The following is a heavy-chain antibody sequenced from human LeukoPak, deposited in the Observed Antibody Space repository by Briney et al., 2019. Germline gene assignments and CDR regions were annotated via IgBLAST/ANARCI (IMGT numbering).Heavy chain of an antibody. D-gene: IGHD3-10*01. CDR2: INHSGST. V-gene: IGHV4-34*01. Sequence: PSETLSLTCAVYGGSFSGYCWSWIRQPPGKGLEWIGEINHSGSTNYNPSLKSRVTISVDTSKNQFSLKLSSVTAADTAVYYCARGSRITLVSLKRYFDYWGQGTMVTVSS. CDR1: GGSFSGYC. CDR3: ARGSRITLVSLKRYFDY. J-gene: IGHJ4*02.